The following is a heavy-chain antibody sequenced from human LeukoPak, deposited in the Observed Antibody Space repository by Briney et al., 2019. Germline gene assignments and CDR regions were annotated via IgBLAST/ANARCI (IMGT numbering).Heavy chain of an antibody. D-gene: IGHD6-19*01. CDR3: ARRDISSGWSFDY. CDR1: GGSISNYH. CDR2: IHTSGST. J-gene: IGHJ4*01. Sequence: SEALSLTCTVSGGSISNYHWSWIRQPAGKGLEWIGQIHTSGSTNYNPPLKSRVTMSIDTTEDQVSLTIRSVTAADTAFYYCARRDISSGWSFDYWGQGTLVTVSS. V-gene: IGHV4-4*07.